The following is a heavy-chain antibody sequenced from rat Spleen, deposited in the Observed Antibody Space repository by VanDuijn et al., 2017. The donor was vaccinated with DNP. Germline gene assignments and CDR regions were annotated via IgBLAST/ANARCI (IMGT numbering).Heavy chain of an antibody. J-gene: IGHJ2*01. CDR2: ISYDGSST. CDR1: GFTFSNYN. CDR3: ATHMYIRHYYFSTFDY. Sequence: EVQLVESGGGLVQPGRSLKLSCAASGFTFSNYNVAWVRQAPPKGLEWVASISYDGSSTYYRDSVKGRVTISRDNVKSILYLQMDSLRSEDTATYYCATHMYIRHYYFSTFDYWGQGVVVTVSS. D-gene: IGHD1-6*01. V-gene: IGHV5-7*01.